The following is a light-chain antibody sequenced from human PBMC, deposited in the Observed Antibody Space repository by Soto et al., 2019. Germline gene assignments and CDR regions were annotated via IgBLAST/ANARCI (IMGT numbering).Light chain of an antibody. CDR1: QGVNRYY. CDR3: QQYSSSPLT. V-gene: IGKV3-20*01. Sequence: ENVLTQSPGTLSLSPGERATLSCRASQGVNRYYLAWYQQKPGQAPRLLIYGASSRATGIPDRFSGSGSGTDFTLTIRRMETEHFGAYYCQQYSSSPLTFGGGTKVDI. CDR2: GAS. J-gene: IGKJ4*01.